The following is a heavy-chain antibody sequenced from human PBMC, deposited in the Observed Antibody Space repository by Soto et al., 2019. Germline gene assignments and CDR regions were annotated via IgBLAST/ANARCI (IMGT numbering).Heavy chain of an antibody. CDR3: AKRGYGRYNWFDP. CDR1: GFTFSSYG. V-gene: IGHV3-30*18. Sequence: GGSLRLSCAASGFTFSSYGMRWVRQAPGKGLEWVAVISYDGSNKYYADSVKGRFTISRDNSKNTLYLQMNSLRAEDTAVYYCAKRGYGRYNWFDPWGQGTLVTVSS. D-gene: IGHD5-18*01. CDR2: ISYDGSNK. J-gene: IGHJ5*02.